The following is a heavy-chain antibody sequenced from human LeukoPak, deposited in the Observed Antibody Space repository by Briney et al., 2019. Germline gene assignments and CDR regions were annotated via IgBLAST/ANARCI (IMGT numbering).Heavy chain of an antibody. CDR2: ISRSSSTI. J-gene: IGHJ4*02. CDR1: GFTFNGYN. V-gene: IGHV3-48*01. Sequence: GGSLRLSCAASGFTFNGYNMNWVRQAPGKGLEWISYISRSSSTIYYADSVKGRFTISRDDAKNSLYLQMTSLRAEDTAVYYCARVYTSSWYGDCWGQGTLVTVSS. CDR3: ARVYTSSWYGDC. D-gene: IGHD6-13*01.